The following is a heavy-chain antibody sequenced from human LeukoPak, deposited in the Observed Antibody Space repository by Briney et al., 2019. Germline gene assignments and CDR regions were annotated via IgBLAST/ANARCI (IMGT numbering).Heavy chain of an antibody. J-gene: IGHJ4*02. Sequence: GGSLRLSCAASGFTFSSYAMNCVRQAPGEGLEWVSGISAGGDTTYTADSVRGRFTISRDNSNNTLYLQMNTLTAEDTAVYYCAAVSYSGTWPVGYWGQGILVTVTA. CDR3: AAVSYSGTWPVGY. D-gene: IGHD6-25*01. CDR2: ISAGGDTT. V-gene: IGHV3-23*01. CDR1: GFTFSSYA.